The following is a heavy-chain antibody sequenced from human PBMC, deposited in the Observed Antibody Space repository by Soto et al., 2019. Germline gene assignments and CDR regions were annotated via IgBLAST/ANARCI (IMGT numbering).Heavy chain of an antibody. V-gene: IGHV3-30*18. D-gene: IGHD3-10*01. CDR3: AKLGPTGAASPPYYYYYYGMDV. CDR1: GFTFSSYG. CDR2: ISYDGSNK. Sequence: QVQLVESGGGVVQPGRSLRLSCAASGFTFSSYGMHWVRQAPGKGLEWVAVISYDGSNKYYADSVKGRFTISRANSKNPLYLQMNSLRAEDTAVYYCAKLGPTGAASPPYYYYYYGMDVWGQGTTVTVSS. J-gene: IGHJ6*02.